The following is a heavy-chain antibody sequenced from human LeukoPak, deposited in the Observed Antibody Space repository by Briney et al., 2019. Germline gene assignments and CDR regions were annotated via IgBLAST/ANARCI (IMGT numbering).Heavy chain of an antibody. Sequence: ASVKVSCKASGGTFSSYAISWVRQAPGQGLGWMGWINPNSGGTNYAQKFQGRVTMTRDTSISTAYMELSRLRSDDTAVYYCARVGVVPAKRTPLDYWGQGTLVTVSS. CDR1: GGTFSSYA. CDR3: ARVGVVPAKRTPLDY. CDR2: INPNSGGT. J-gene: IGHJ4*02. V-gene: IGHV1-2*02. D-gene: IGHD2-2*01.